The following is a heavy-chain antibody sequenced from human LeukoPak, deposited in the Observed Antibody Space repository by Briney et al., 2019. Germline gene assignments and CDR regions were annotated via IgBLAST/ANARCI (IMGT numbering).Heavy chain of an antibody. CDR1: GFTFSSYE. CDR3: ARGIYFSGSYYYWGPFDY. V-gene: IGHV3-30*03. CDR2: ISNGGSNK. Sequence: GGSLRLSCAASGFTFSSYEMNWVRQAPGKGLEWVAVISNGGSNKYYADSVKGRFTISRDDSKDTVYLQVNSLRAEDTAVYYCARGIYFSGSYYYWGPFDYWGQGTLVTVSS. D-gene: IGHD3-10*01. J-gene: IGHJ4*02.